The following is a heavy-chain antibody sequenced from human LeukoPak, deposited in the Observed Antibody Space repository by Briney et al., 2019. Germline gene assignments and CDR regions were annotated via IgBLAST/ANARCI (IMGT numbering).Heavy chain of an antibody. CDR1: GYTLTELS. J-gene: IGHJ4*02. CDR3: ATVVIPGGSYWRIHFDY. V-gene: IGHV1-24*01. CDR2: FDPEDGET. D-gene: IGHD1-26*01. Sequence: ASVKVSCKVSGYTLTELSMHWVRQAPGKGLEWMGGFDPEDGETIYAQKFRGRVTMTEDTSTDTAYMELSSLRSEDTAVYYCATVVIPGGSYWRIHFDYWGQGTLVTVSS.